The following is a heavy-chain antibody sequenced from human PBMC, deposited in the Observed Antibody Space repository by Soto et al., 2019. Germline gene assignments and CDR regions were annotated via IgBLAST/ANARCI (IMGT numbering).Heavy chain of an antibody. CDR2: IYYSGST. Sequence: SETLSLTCTVSGGSISSSSYYWGWIRQPPGKGLEWIGSIYYSGSTYYNPSLKSRVTISVDTSKNQFSLKLSSVTAADTAVYYCARRQSSSWYGLWGQGTLVPVSS. CDR1: GGSISSSSYY. V-gene: IGHV4-39*01. J-gene: IGHJ4*02. CDR3: ARRQSSSWYGL. D-gene: IGHD6-13*01.